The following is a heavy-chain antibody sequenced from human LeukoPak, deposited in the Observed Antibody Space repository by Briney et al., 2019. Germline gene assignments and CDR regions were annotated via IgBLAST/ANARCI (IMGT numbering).Heavy chain of an antibody. D-gene: IGHD5-12*01. CDR3: ARRRYSGFFDC. CDR2: INHSANT. Sequence: PSETLSLTCVVYGGSFSGYYWTWIRQPPGKGLEWIGEINHSANTHYNPSLKSRVTISLDTSKSQFSLNLSSVTAADTAVFYCARRRYSGFFDCWGQGTLVTVSS. CDR1: GGSFSGYY. J-gene: IGHJ4*02. V-gene: IGHV4-34*01.